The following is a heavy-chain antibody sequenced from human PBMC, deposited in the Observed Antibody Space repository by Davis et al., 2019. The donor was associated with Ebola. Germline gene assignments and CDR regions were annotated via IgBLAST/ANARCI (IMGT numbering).Heavy chain of an antibody. CDR2: IRSKANSYAT. J-gene: IGHJ4*02. Sequence: GGSLRLSCAASGFTFSGSAMHWVRQASGKGLEWVGRIRSKANSYATAHAASVKGRFTISRDDSKNTAYLQMNSLKTEDTAVYYCTTQWLVLFARDYWGQGTLVTVSS. CDR1: GFTFSGSA. CDR3: TTQWLVLFARDY. D-gene: IGHD6-19*01. V-gene: IGHV3-73*01.